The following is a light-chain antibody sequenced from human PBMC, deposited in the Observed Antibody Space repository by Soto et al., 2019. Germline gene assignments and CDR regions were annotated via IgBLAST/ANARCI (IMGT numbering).Light chain of an antibody. CDR2: DAS. CDR3: KQYENLPN. J-gene: IGKJ5*01. Sequence: IQITQSPSAGSASVGERVTITCRASQGISRWLAWYQQKPGRAPKLLIYDASNLEAGVPSRFRGSGSGTDFTFTISRLQPEDIATYYCKQYENLPNFGQGRQLAIK. V-gene: IGKV1-33*01. CDR1: QGISRW.